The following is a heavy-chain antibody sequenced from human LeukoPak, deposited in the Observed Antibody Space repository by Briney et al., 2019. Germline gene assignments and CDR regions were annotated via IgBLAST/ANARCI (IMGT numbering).Heavy chain of an antibody. D-gene: IGHD4-23*01. J-gene: IGHJ4*02. V-gene: IGHV4-39*07. Sequence: SETLSLTCTVSGGSISSSSYFWGWIRQPPGKGLEWIGSIYYSGSTYYNPSLKSRVTISVDTSKNQFSLKLSSVTAADTAVYYCARPERVRGVVTRGFNYWGQGTLVTVPS. CDR2: IYYSGST. CDR3: ARPERVRGVVTRGFNY. CDR1: GGSISSSSYF.